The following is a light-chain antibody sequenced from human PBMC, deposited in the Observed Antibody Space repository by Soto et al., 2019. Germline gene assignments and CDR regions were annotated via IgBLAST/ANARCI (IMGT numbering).Light chain of an antibody. J-gene: IGKJ1*01. CDR3: QHYYNYPRT. CDR2: AAS. CDR1: QDIGTY. V-gene: IGKV1-8*01. Sequence: AIRMTQSPSSLSASTGDRVTIPCRASQDIGTYLAWYQQKPGKAPKLLIYAASSLQSGVPSRFSGSGSGTDFTLTISWPQSEDFATYYCQHYYNYPRTFGQGTKVDIK.